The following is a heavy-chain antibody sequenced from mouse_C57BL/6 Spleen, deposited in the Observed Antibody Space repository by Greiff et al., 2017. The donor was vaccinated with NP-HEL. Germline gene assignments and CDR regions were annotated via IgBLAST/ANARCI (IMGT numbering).Heavy chain of an antibody. V-gene: IGHV14-4*01. CDR2: IDPENGDT. Sequence: EVQRVESGAELVRPGASVKLSCTASGFNIKDDYMHWVKQRPEQGLEWIGWIDPENGDTEYASKFQGKATITADTSSNTAYLQLSSLTSEDTAVYYCTTRDYGSWFAYWGQGTLVTVSA. J-gene: IGHJ3*01. D-gene: IGHD1-2*01. CDR1: GFNIKDDY. CDR3: TTRDYGSWFAY.